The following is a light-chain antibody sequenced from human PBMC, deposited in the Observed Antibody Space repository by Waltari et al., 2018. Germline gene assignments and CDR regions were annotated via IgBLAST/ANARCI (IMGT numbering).Light chain of an antibody. CDR3: QNYNSAPFT. Sequence: DIQMTQSPSSLSASVRDSITITCRASQGIGNYLAWYQQKPGTVPKLLIYTASTLQSGVPSRFSGSGSAADFTLTISSLQPEDAATYYCQNYNSAPFTFGPGTRVDIK. V-gene: IGKV1-27*01. CDR2: TAS. J-gene: IGKJ3*01. CDR1: QGIGNY.